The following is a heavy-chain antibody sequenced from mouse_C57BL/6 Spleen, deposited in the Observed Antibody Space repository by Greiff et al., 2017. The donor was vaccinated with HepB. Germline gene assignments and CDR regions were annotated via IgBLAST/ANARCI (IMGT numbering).Heavy chain of an antibody. CDR3: VRHGPVVPVFDV. Sequence: EVKLVESGGGLVQPKGSLKLSCAASGFSFNTYAMNWVRQAPGKGLEWVARIRSKSNNYATYYADSVKDRFTISRDDSESMLYLQMNNLKTEDTAMYYCVRHGPVVPVFDVWGTGTTVTVSS. D-gene: IGHD1-1*01. V-gene: IGHV10-1*01. CDR2: IRSKSNNYAT. CDR1: GFSFNTYA. J-gene: IGHJ1*03.